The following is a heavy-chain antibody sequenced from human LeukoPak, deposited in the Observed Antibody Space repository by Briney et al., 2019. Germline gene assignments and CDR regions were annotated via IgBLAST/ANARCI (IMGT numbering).Heavy chain of an antibody. CDR1: GFTFSSYG. CDR2: IWYDGSNK. V-gene: IGHV3-33*01. J-gene: IGHJ4*02. D-gene: IGHD5-24*01. Sequence: GRTLRLSCAASGFTFSSYGMHWIRQAPGKGLEWVAVIWYDGSNKYYADSVKGRFTISRDNSKNTLYLQMNSLRAEDTAVYYCARDRRDGYNAFDYWGQETLVTVSS. CDR3: ARDRRDGYNAFDY.